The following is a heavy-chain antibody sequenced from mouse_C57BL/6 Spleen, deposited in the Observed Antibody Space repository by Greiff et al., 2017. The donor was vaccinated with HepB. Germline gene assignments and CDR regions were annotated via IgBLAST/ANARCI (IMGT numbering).Heavy chain of an antibody. Sequence: EVQLQQSGPELVKPGASVKIPCKASGYTFTDYNMDWVKQSHGKSLEWIGDINPNNGGTIYNQKFKGKATLTVDKSSSTAYMELRSLTSEDTAVYYCARRGYGRGYFDVWGTGTTVTVSS. D-gene: IGHD1-1*01. J-gene: IGHJ1*03. CDR3: ARRGYGRGYFDV. V-gene: IGHV1-18*01. CDR1: GYTFTDYN. CDR2: INPNNGGT.